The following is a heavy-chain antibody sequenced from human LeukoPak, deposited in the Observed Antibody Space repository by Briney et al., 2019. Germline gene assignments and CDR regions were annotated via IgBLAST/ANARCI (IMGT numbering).Heavy chain of an antibody. D-gene: IGHD6-19*01. J-gene: IGHJ3*02. CDR2: ISSSGSTI. CDR1: GFTLSSYE. V-gene: IGHV3-48*03. CDR3: ARDEPFSSGWSYAFDI. Sequence: PGGSLRLSCAASGFTLSSYEMNWVRQAPGKGLEWVSYISSSGSTIYYADSVKGRFTISRDNAKNSLYLQMNSLRAEDTAVYYCARDEPFSSGWSYAFDIWGQGTMVTVSS.